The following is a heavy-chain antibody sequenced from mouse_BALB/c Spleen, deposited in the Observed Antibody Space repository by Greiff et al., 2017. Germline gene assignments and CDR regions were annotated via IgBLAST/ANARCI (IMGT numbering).Heavy chain of an antibody. V-gene: IGHV1-7*01. CDR2: INPSTGYT. J-gene: IGHJ4*01. CDR1: GYTFTSYW. Sequence: QVHVKQSGAELAKPGASVKMSCKASGYTFTSYWMHWVKQRPGQGLEWIGYINPSTGYTEYNQKFKDKATLTADKSSSTAYMQLSSLTSEDSAVYYCARSRLLRPYYYAMDYWGQGTSVTVSS. CDR3: ARSRLLRPYYYAMDY. D-gene: IGHD1-2*01.